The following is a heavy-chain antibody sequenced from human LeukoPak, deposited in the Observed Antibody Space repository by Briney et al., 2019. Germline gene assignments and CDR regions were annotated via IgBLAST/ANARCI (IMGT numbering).Heavy chain of an antibody. CDR1: GRSFSGYY. V-gene: IGHV4-34*01. J-gene: IGHJ6*02. Sequence: PSDTLSLTCAVHGRSFSGYYWSWIRQPPGKELEWLGEINLSGSKNYNPSLNSRVPISVATSNNQFSLKLSSVTAADPAGHYCGRTRRDSYYYLGMDVWGRGTTATVS. D-gene: IGHD1-14*01. CDR2: INLSGSK. CDR3: GRTRRDSYYYLGMDV.